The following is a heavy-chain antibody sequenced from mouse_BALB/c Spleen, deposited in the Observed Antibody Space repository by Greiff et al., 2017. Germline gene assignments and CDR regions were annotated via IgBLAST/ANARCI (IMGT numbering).Heavy chain of an antibody. J-gene: IGHJ4*01. CDR2: IWAGGST. CDR1: GFSLTSYD. CDR3: ARVGLLLYYYAMDY. Sequence: QVQLKESGPGLVAPSQSLSITCTVSGFSLTSYDISWIRQPPGKGLEWLGVIWAGGSTNYNSALMSRLSISKDNSKSQVFLKMNSLQTDDTAMYYCARVGLLLYYYAMDYWGQGTSVTVSS. V-gene: IGHV2-9*02. D-gene: IGHD2-10*01.